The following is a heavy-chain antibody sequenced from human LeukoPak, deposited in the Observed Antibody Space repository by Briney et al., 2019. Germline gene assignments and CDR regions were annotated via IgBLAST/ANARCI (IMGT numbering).Heavy chain of an antibody. V-gene: IGHV1-69*05. CDR3: ARDKPEAPQGGSDY. CDR1: GGTFSSYA. D-gene: IGHD1-26*01. J-gene: IGHJ4*02. CDR2: IIPIFGTA. Sequence: GASVKVSCKASGGTFSSYAISWVRQAPGQGLEWMGGIIPIFGTANYAQKFQGRVTITTDESTSTAYMELSSLRSEDTAVYYCARDKPEAPQGGSDYWGQGTLVTVSS.